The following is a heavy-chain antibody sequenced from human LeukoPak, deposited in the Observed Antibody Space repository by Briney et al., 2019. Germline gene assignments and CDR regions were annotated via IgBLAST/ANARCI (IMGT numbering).Heavy chain of an antibody. CDR2: IIPILGRA. Sequence: ASVKVSCTASGGTFSSYAISWVRQAPGQGLEWMGRIIPILGRANYAQKFHGRVTITADKSTSAAYMELSSLRSEDTAVYYCARTEPYSYGFDYYGMDVWGQGTTVTVSS. V-gene: IGHV1-69*04. D-gene: IGHD5-18*01. CDR1: GGTFSSYA. CDR3: ARTEPYSYGFDYYGMDV. J-gene: IGHJ6*02.